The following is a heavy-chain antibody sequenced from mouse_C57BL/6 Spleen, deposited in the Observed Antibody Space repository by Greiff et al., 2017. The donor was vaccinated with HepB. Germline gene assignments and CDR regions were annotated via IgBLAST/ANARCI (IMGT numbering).Heavy chain of an antibody. D-gene: IGHD2-5*01. CDR2: IDPSDSYT. CDR3: ARLRDYSNSFDY. CDR1: GYTFISYW. V-gene: IGHV1-50*01. J-gene: IGHJ2*01. Sequence: QVQLQQPGAELVKPGASVKLSCKASGYTFISYWMQWVKQRPGQGLEWIGEIDPSDSYTNYNQKFKGKATLTVDTSSSTAYMQLSSLTSEDSAVDYCARLRDYSNSFDYWGQGTTLTVSS.